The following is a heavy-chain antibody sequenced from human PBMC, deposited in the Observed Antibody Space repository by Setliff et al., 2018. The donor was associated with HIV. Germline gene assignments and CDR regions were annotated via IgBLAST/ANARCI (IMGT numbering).Heavy chain of an antibody. J-gene: IGHJ4*02. D-gene: IGHD3-16*01. CDR2: VSGYNGNT. V-gene: IGHV1-18*01. CDR3: ARVDDDYVWARTYFDY. Sequence: ASVKVSCKASGYTFTIYSINWVRQAPGQGLEWMGSVSGYNGNTNYAQKFQGRVTMTTDTSTSTAYMEVSSLRSEDTAVYYCARVDDDYVWARTYFDYWGQGSLVTVSS. CDR1: GYTFTIYS.